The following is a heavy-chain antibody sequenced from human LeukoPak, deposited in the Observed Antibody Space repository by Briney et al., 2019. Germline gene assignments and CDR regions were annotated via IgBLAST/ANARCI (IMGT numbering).Heavy chain of an antibody. D-gene: IGHD1-26*01. CDR1: GGSISSYY. CDR3: ARGGGLGAYYYYMDV. CDR2: IHYSGST. J-gene: IGHJ6*03. Sequence: SETLSLTCTVSGGSISSYYWSWIRQPPGKGLEWIGYIHYSGSTNYNPSLKSRVTISVDTSKNQFSLKLRSVTAADTAVYYCARGGGLGAYYYYMDVWGKGTTVTISS. V-gene: IGHV4-59*01.